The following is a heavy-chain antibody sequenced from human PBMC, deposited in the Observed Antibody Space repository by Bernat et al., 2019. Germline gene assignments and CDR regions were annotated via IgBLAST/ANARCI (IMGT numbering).Heavy chain of an antibody. CDR1: GFTFSSYG. CDR2: IWYDGSNK. CDR3: ARSGSGWYYFDY. J-gene: IGHJ4*02. V-gene: IGHV3-33*01. D-gene: IGHD6-19*01. Sequence: QVQLVESGGGVVQPGRSLRLSCAASGFTFSSYGMHWVRQAPGKGLEWVAVIWYDGSNKYYADSVKGRFTISRDNSKNTLYLQMNSLRAEDTAVYYCARSGSGWYYFDYWGQGTLVTVSS.